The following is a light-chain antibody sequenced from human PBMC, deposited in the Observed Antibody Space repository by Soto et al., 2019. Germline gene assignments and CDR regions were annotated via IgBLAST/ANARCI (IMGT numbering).Light chain of an antibody. CDR3: CSYAGSYTWV. Sequence: QSALTQPRSVSGSPGQSVTISCTGTSSDVGGYNYVSWYQQDPGIAPKLIIYEVTERPSGVPDRFSGSKSGNTASLTISGLHAEDEDNYYCCSYAGSYTWVIGGGTKLTVL. CDR2: EVT. J-gene: IGLJ3*02. CDR1: SSDVGGYNY. V-gene: IGLV2-11*01.